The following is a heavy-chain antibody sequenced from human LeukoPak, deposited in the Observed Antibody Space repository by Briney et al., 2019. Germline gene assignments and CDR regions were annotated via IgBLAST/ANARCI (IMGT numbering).Heavy chain of an antibody. J-gene: IGHJ4*02. D-gene: IGHD3-10*01. V-gene: IGHV3-21*01. Sequence: GGSLRLSCAASGFTFSSYSMNWVRQAPGKGLEWVSSISSSNSYIYYADSVKGRFTISRDNAKNSLYLQMNSLRAEDTAVYYCARASFLSGSYGYWGQGTLVTVSS. CDR3: ARASFLSGSYGY. CDR1: GFTFSSYS. CDR2: ISSSNSYI.